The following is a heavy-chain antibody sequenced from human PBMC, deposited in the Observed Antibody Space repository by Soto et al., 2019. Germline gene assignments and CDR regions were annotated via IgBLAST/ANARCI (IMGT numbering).Heavy chain of an antibody. Sequence: QITLKESGPTLVKPTQTLTLTCTLSGFSLSTSGAGVGWIRQPPGKALEWLALIYWDDDKRYSPSLKSRLTITKDTSKNQVVLTMTNMDPVDTATYYCAHKGDGYRGFKSWGQGTLVTVSS. D-gene: IGHD5-12*01. CDR1: GFSLSTSGAG. J-gene: IGHJ5*01. CDR3: AHKGDGYRGFKS. CDR2: IYWDDDK. V-gene: IGHV2-5*02.